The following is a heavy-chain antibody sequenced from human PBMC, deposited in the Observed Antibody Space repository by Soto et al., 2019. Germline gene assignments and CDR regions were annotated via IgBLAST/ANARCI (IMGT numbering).Heavy chain of an antibody. Sequence: SVKVSCKASGFTFTSSAVQWVRQARGQRLEWIGWIVVGSGNTNYAQKFQERVTITRDMSTSTAYMELSSLRSEDTAVYYCAAESYCSGGSCYSGGHYFDYWGQGTLVTVSS. CDR2: IVVGSGNT. CDR3: AAESYCSGGSCYSGGHYFDY. CDR1: GFTFTSSA. D-gene: IGHD2-15*01. J-gene: IGHJ4*02. V-gene: IGHV1-58*01.